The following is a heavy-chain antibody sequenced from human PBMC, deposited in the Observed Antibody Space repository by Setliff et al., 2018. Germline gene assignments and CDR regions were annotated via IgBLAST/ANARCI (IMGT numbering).Heavy chain of an antibody. J-gene: IGHJ6*03. D-gene: IGHD7-27*01. CDR1: GLSFSTYW. V-gene: IGHV3-74*01. Sequence: PGGSLRLSCAASGLSFSTYWMYWVRQVPGKGLVWVSRISPDGTITNYADSVKGRFTISRDNAKNTLYLQMNSLRGEDTAVYFCASIDWGENFYNTDVWGKGTTVTVSS. CDR2: ISPDGTIT. CDR3: ASIDWGENFYNTDV.